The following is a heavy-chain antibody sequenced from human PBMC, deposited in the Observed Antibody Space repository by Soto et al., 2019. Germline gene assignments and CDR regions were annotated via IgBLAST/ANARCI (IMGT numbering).Heavy chain of an antibody. Sequence: PGASLKISCKGSGYSFTSYWIGWVRQMPGKGLEWMGIIYPGDSDTRYSPSFQGRVTISADKSISTAYLQWSSLKASDTAMYYCARCPYDYVWGSYRYTRPYYYGMDVWGQGTTVTVSS. CDR2: IYPGDSDT. J-gene: IGHJ6*02. V-gene: IGHV5-51*01. D-gene: IGHD3-16*02. CDR1: GYSFTSYW. CDR3: ARCPYDYVWGSYRYTRPYYYGMDV.